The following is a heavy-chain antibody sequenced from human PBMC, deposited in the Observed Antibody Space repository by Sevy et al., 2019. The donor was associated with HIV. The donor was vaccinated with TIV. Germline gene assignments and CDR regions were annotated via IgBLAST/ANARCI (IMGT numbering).Heavy chain of an antibody. CDR2: FSFGCGRI. J-gene: IGHJ4*02. V-gene: IGHV3-23*01. CDR1: GFTFAKYS. CDR3: AREGCTQPHDY. D-gene: IGHD2-8*01. Sequence: GSLRLSSAASGFTFAKYSMSWVRQAPGKGLEWVSTFSFGCGRINYADSVKGRFTISRDDSKNTLFLQMNSLRAEDTATYFCAREGCTQPHDYWGQGTLVTVSS.